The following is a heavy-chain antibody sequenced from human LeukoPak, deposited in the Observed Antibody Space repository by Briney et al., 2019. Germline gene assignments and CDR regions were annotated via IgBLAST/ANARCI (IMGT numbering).Heavy chain of an antibody. CDR3: AKDGFDYYDSSGYYYFDY. CDR1: GFMFSNYA. V-gene: IGHV3-23*01. Sequence: GGSLRLSCAASGFMFSNYAMSWVRQAPRKGLEWVSGISSRGGGIYNADSVKGRFTISRDNSKNTLYLQMKSLRAEDTAVYYCAKDGFDYYDSSGYYYFDYWGQGTLVTVSS. J-gene: IGHJ4*02. CDR2: ISSRGGGI. D-gene: IGHD3-22*01.